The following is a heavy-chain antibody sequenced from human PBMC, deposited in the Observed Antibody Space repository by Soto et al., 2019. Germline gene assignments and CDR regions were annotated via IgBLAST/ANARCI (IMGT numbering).Heavy chain of an antibody. Sequence: HVQLVQSGAEVKKPGSSVKVSGKASGGTFSSYTISWVRQAPGQGLEWMGRIIPILGIANYAQKFQGRVTITADKSTSTAYMELSSLRSEDTAVYYRARARAEGITGTTPLFDPWGQGTLVTVSS. V-gene: IGHV1-69*02. CDR2: IIPILGIA. J-gene: IGHJ5*02. CDR3: ARARAEGITGTTPLFDP. CDR1: GGTFSSYT. D-gene: IGHD1-20*01.